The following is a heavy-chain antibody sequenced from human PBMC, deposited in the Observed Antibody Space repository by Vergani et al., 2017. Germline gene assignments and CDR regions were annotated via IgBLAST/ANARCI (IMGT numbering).Heavy chain of an antibody. D-gene: IGHD1-1*01. CDR3: ARETDTGSSVSYNYYAMDV. CDR1: GFTFSDHY. J-gene: IGHJ6*02. CDR2: MSSGDSI. Sequence: QVQLVESGGGLVKPGGSLILSCAASGFTFSDHYMSWARQAPGKGLEWISYMSSGDSIYYADSVKGRFTVSRDNTKNTLYLQMNSLRAEDTAVYYCARETDTGSSVSYNYYAMDVWGQGTTVSVSS. V-gene: IGHV3-11*04.